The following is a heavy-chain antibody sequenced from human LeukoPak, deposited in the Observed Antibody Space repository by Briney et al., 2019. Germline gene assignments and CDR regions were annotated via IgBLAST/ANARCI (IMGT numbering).Heavy chain of an antibody. V-gene: IGHV3-23*01. J-gene: IGHJ3*02. D-gene: IGHD6-19*01. CDR3: AKDVPHSGWAFDI. Sequence: GGSLRLSCAASGFTFSSYSMNWVRQAPGRGLEWVSAISRSGGYYADSVKGRFTISRDNSKNTLYLQMNNLRVEDAAVYYCAKDVPHSGWAFDIWGQGTLVTVSS. CDR2: ISRSGG. CDR1: GFTFSSYS.